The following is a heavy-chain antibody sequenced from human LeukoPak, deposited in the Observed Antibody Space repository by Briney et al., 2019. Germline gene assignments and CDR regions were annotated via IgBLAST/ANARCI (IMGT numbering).Heavy chain of an antibody. CDR2: ISGYSGNT. J-gene: IGHJ4*02. Sequence: GASVKVSCKTSGFTFTSYGISWMRQAPGQGLEWVGWISGYSGNTNYAQKFQGRVTMTTDTSTSTAYMELRGLRSDDTAVYYCARDSSSSAREDWGQGTLVTVSS. V-gene: IGHV1-18*01. D-gene: IGHD6-6*01. CDR3: ARDSSSSARED. CDR1: GFTFTSYG.